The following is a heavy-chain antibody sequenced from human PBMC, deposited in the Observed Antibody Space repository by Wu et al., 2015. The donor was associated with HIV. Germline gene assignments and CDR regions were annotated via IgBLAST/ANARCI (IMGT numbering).Heavy chain of an antibody. CDR1: GGTFSNYA. J-gene: IGHJ2*01. D-gene: IGHD3-22*01. V-gene: IGHV1-8*02. CDR2: MNPNSGNT. CDR3: ARAASFFYDKHGYYRNWYFDV. Sequence: QVQLVQSGAEVKKPGSSVKVSCKASGGTFSNYAITWVRQAPGQGLEWVGWMNPNSGNTGYPQKFQGRVTMTRDTSISTAYMELSSLKSEDTAVYYCARAASFFYDKHGYYRNWYFDVWGRGTLVAVSS.